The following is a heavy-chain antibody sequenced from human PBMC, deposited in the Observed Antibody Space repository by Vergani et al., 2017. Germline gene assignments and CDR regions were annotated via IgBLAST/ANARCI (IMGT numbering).Heavy chain of an antibody. CDR1: GGSFSGYY. CDR3: AREGTVTAFGYYYYYMDV. V-gene: IGHV4-34*01. D-gene: IGHD3-16*01. J-gene: IGHJ6*03. CDR2: INHSGST. Sequence: QVQLQQWGAGLLKPSETLSLTCAVYGGSFSGYYWSWIRQPPGKGLEWIGEINHSGSTNYNPSLKSRVTISVDTSKNQFSLKLSSVTAADTAVYYCAREGTVTAFGYYYYYMDVWGKGP.